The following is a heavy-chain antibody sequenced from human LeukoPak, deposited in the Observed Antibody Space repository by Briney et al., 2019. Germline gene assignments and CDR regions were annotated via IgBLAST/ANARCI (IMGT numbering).Heavy chain of an antibody. J-gene: IGHJ6*03. Sequence: GGSLRLSCAASGFTLSNYRMNWVRQAPGKGLVWVSGISSSGTYIDYADSVKGRFTISRDNAKNSLFLQMNSLRAEDTAVYYCARVGVDSGSTWDYYYMDVWGKGATVTASS. D-gene: IGHD1-26*01. CDR3: ARVGVDSGSTWDYYYMDV. V-gene: IGHV3-21*01. CDR1: GFTLSNYR. CDR2: ISSSGTYI.